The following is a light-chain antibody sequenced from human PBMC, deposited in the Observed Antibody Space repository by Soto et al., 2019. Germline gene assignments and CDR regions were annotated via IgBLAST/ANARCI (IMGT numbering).Light chain of an antibody. CDR1: QSVSSN. V-gene: IGKV3-15*01. J-gene: IGKJ1*01. Sequence: EIVMTQSPATLSVSPGERATLSCRASQSVSSNLAWYQQKPGQAPRLLIYGATTRATGIPARFSGSGSGTEFPLTISSLQSEDFAVYYCQQYNNWQTFGQGTKVEIK. CDR2: GAT. CDR3: QQYNNWQT.